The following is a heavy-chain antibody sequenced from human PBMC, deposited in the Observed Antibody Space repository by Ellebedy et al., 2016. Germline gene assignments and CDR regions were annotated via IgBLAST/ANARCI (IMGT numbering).Heavy chain of an antibody. D-gene: IGHD3-3*01. V-gene: IGHV4-61*02. CDR2: IYTTGST. J-gene: IGHJ4*02. CDR1: GGSINSGAYY. CDR3: ASLTIPGGSDS. Sequence: SETLSLTXIVSGGSINSGAYYWSWIRQPAGKGLEWIGRIYTTGSTIYNPSLKSRVTMSVDTSKNHFSLELTSVTAADTAVYYCASLTIPGGSDSWGQGILVTVSS.